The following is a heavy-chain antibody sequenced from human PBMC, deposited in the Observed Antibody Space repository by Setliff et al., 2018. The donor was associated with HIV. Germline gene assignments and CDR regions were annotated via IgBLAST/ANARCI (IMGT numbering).Heavy chain of an antibody. CDR1: GFRFNVAW. Sequence: GGSLRLSCTTSGFRFNVAWMNWVRQSPGKGLEWIGRIRSKNEGATDYASSVKDRITISRDDSKYMMYLQLNSLKTDDTAVYYCVADVPGMYSDYFDFWGRGTLVTVSS. J-gene: IGHJ4*02. CDR3: VADVPGMYSDYFDF. D-gene: IGHD2-8*01. CDR2: IRSKNEGAT. V-gene: IGHV3-15*01.